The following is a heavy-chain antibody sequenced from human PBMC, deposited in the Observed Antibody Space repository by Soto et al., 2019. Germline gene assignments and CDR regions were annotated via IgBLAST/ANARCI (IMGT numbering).Heavy chain of an antibody. CDR3: ARTFVDGMAGFGP. D-gene: IGHD2-15*01. V-gene: IGHV3-74*01. CDR2: ISSGGTYT. CDR1: GFTLSTYW. J-gene: IGHJ5*02. Sequence: XVSLRLSGAASGFTLSTYWMHWVRQVPGKGLVWVSRISSGGTYTNYADSVKGRFTISRDSARNTLFLQMNYLTGEDTAVYYCARTFVDGMAGFGPWGQGTLVTVSS.